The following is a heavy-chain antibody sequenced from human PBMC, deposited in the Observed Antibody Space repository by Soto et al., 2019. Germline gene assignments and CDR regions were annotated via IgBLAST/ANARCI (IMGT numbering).Heavy chain of an antibody. CDR2: FDPEDGET. CDR3: ATAIAARFGSRFDP. D-gene: IGHD6-6*01. V-gene: IGHV1-24*01. CDR1: GYTLTELS. J-gene: IGHJ5*02. Sequence: ASVKVSCKVSGYTLTELSMHWVREAPGKGLEWTGGFDPEDGETIYAQKFQGRVTMTEDTSTDTAYMELSSLRSEDTAVYYCATAIAARFGSRFDPWGQGTLVTVSS.